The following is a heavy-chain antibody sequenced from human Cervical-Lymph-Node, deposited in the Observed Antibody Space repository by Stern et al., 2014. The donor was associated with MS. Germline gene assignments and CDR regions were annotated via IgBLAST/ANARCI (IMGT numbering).Heavy chain of an antibody. CDR3: TRMPTDSSGWYVCGMDV. CDR1: GFTFRSYW. CDR2: INGYGSIT. J-gene: IGHJ6*02. Sequence: EARLVESGGGLVQPGGSLRLSCAASGFTFRSYWLHWVRQAPGKGLVCVSRINGYGSITNYADSAKGRFTISRDNAKNTLYLEMNSLRVEDTAVYYCTRMPTDSSGWYVCGMDVWGQGTTVTVSS. D-gene: IGHD6-19*01. V-gene: IGHV3-74*01.